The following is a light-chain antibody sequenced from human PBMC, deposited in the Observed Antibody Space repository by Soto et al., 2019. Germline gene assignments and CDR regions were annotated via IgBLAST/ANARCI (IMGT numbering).Light chain of an antibody. Sequence: EIVLTQSPATLSLSPGERATFSCRASQSVSSDLVWYQQKPGQAPRLLIYDASNRATGTPARFSGSGSGTDFTLTISSLEPEDFAVYFCQQRTNWPPITFGGGTKVDIK. V-gene: IGKV3-11*01. J-gene: IGKJ4*01. CDR2: DAS. CDR3: QQRTNWPPIT. CDR1: QSVSSD.